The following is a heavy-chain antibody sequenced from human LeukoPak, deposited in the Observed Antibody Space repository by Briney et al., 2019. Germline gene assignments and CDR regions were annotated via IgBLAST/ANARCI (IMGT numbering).Heavy chain of an antibody. J-gene: IGHJ4*02. Sequence: ASVKVSCKASGYTFTSYYMHWVRQAPGQGLEWMGIINPSGGSTSYAQKFQGRVTMTRDTSTSTVYMELSSLRSEDTAVYYCARGPPNYYYDSSGYYFFDYWGQGNPGHRLL. D-gene: IGHD3-22*01. CDR1: GYTFTSYY. V-gene: IGHV1-46*01. CDR2: INPSGGST. CDR3: ARGPPNYYYDSSGYYFFDY.